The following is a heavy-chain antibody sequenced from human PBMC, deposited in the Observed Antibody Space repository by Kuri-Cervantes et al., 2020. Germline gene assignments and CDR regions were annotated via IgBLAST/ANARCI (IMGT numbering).Heavy chain of an antibody. J-gene: IGHJ4*02. CDR1: GFTFSSYG. CDR2: IWYDGSNK. CDR3: AREGDSSSWYVYYFDY. V-gene: IGHV3-33*01. D-gene: IGHD6-13*01. Sequence: GGSLRLSCAASGFTFSSYGMHWVRQAPGKGLEWVAVIWYDGSNKYYAESVKGRFTISRDNSKNTLYLQMNSLRAEDTAVYYCAREGDSSSWYVYYFDYWGQGTLVTVSS.